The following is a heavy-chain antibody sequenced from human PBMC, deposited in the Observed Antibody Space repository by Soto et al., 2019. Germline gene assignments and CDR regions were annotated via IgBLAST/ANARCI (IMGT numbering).Heavy chain of an antibody. CDR2: ISRSGTTM. CDR3: VRDFDY. J-gene: IGHJ4*02. V-gene: IGHV3-48*03. CDR1: GFTFISYE. D-gene: IGHD4-17*01. Sequence: EVQVVASGGGLGQPGGSLRLSCAVSGFTFISYEMNWVRQAPGRGLEWVSYISRSGTTMYYADSVKGRFTISRDNSKNSLSLQMNSLRAEDTAVYYCVRDFDYWGQGTLVTVSS.